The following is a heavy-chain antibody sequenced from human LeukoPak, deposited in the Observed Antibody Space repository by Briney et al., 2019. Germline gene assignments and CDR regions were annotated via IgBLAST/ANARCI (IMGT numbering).Heavy chain of an antibody. CDR3: ASRGHVGSGTYSPYDY. J-gene: IGHJ4*02. V-gene: IGHV3-23*01. D-gene: IGHD3-10*01. CDR1: GFTFSIYG. CDR2: ITPSGGTT. Sequence: GGSLRLSCAASGFTFSIYGMNWVRQAPGKGLEWVSGITPSGGTTYYTDSVKGRFTISRDNSKNTVYLQKNSLRAEDTAVYYCASRGHVGSGTYSPYDYWGQGTLVTVSS.